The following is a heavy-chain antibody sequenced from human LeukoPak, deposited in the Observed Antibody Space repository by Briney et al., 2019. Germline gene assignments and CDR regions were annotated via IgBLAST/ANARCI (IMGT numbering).Heavy chain of an antibody. CDR2: IYYSGTT. V-gene: IGHV4-59*08. CDR3: ARRMYSGSLDY. Sequence: SETLSLTCTVSGGSISSYYWSWIRQPPGKGLEWIGYIYYSGTTNYNPSLKSRVTISVDTSKNQFSLKLSSVTAADTAVYYCARRMYSGSLDYWGQGTLVTVSS. D-gene: IGHD6-6*01. J-gene: IGHJ4*02. CDR1: GGSISSYY.